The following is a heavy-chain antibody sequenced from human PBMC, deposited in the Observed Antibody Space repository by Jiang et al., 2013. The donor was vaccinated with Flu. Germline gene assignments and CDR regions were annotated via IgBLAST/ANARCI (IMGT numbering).Heavy chain of an antibody. Sequence: QLVESGGGVVQPGTSLRLSCAASGFIFNTHAMHWVRQGPGKGLEWVAVISYDGSYKNYAESVKGRFTVSRDDSKNTLFLQMNSLRAEDTAVYYCARDAGYSTKWYPSTYWGQGTLVMVSS. CDR1: GFIFNTHA. V-gene: IGHV3-33*05. D-gene: IGHD6-13*01. CDR3: ARDAGYSTKWYPSTY. J-gene: IGHJ4*02. CDR2: ISYDGSYK.